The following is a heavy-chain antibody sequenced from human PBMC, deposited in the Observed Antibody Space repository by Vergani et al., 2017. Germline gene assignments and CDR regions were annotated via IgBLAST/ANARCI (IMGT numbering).Heavy chain of an antibody. Sequence: QVQLVQSGSELKKPGASVKVSCKASGYTFTSYAMNWVRQAPGQGLEWMGWINTNTGNPKYAQGFTGRFVFSLDTSVSTAYLQISSLKAEDTAVYYCARVSRPTIFGVVTGEGYYYYMDVWGKGTTVTVSS. CDR3: ARVSRPTIFGVVTGEGYYYYMDV. V-gene: IGHV7-4-1*02. CDR1: GYTFTSYA. D-gene: IGHD3-3*01. CDR2: INTNTGNP. J-gene: IGHJ6*03.